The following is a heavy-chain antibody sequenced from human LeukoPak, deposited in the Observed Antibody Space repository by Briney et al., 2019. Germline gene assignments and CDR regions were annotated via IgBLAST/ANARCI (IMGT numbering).Heavy chain of an antibody. CDR3: ARGCPATVVAPSPFDY. V-gene: IGHV4-39*07. J-gene: IGHJ4*02. CDR2: IYYSGST. CDR1: GGSISSSSYY. Sequence: PSETLSLTCTVSGGSISSSSYYWGWIRQPPGKGLEWIGSIYYSGSTYYNPSLKSRVTISVDTSKNQFSLKLSSVTAADTAVYYCARGCPATVVAPSPFDYWGQGTLVTVSS. D-gene: IGHD4-23*01.